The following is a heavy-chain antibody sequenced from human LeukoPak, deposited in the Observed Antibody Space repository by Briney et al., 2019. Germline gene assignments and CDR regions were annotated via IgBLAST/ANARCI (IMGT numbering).Heavy chain of an antibody. J-gene: IGHJ6*03. Sequence: SVKVSCKASGGTFSSYAISWVRQAPGQGLEWMGGIIPIFGTANYAQKFQGRVTITADESTSTAYMELSSLRSEGTAVYYCARDHGYGDYDYYYYMDVWGKGTTVTISS. V-gene: IGHV1-69*13. D-gene: IGHD4-17*01. CDR2: IIPIFGTA. CDR1: GGTFSSYA. CDR3: ARDHGYGDYDYYYYMDV.